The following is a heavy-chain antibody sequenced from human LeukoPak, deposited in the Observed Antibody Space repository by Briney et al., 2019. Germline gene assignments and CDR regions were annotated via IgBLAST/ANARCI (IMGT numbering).Heavy chain of an antibody. J-gene: IGHJ6*02. Sequence: SETLSLTCTVSGGSINNYYWSWIRQSPGKGLEWIAYMYYSGSTNYNPYLASRVSISIDTSKNHFPLKLTSVTAADTAVYYCARSYYRSGNGPPREYFYFYHGMDVWGQGTTVTVSS. CDR2: MYYSGST. CDR3: ARSYYRSGNGPPREYFYFYHGMDV. CDR1: GGSINNYY. D-gene: IGHD3-10*01. V-gene: IGHV4-59*01.